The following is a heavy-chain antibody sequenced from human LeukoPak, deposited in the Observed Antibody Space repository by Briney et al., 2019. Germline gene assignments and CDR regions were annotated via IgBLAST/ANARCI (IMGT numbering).Heavy chain of an antibody. CDR3: AKDRRLAAYDY. Sequence: PGGSLRLSCAASGFTFSSYWMHWVRHAPGKGLVWVSRINSDGSSTSYADSVKGRFTISRDNAKNTLYLQMNSLRAEDTAVYYCAKDRRLAAYDYWGQGTLVTVSS. CDR1: GFTFSSYW. J-gene: IGHJ4*02. D-gene: IGHD1-14*01. CDR2: INSDGSST. V-gene: IGHV3-74*01.